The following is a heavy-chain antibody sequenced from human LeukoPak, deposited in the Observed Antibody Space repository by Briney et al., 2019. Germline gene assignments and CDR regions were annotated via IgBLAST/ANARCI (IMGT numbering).Heavy chain of an antibody. Sequence: GGSLRLSCAASGFTFSSYGMHWVRQAPGKGLEWVAVISYDGSNKYYADSVKGRFTISRDNSKNTLYLQMNSLRAEDTAIYYCARVPRRWQYFDYWGQGTLVTVSS. CDR1: GFTFSSYG. J-gene: IGHJ4*02. CDR2: ISYDGSNK. V-gene: IGHV3-30*03. D-gene: IGHD4-23*01. CDR3: ARVPRRWQYFDY.